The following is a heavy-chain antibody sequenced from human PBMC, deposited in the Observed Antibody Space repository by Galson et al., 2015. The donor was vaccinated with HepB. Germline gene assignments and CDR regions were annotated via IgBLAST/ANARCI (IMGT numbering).Heavy chain of an antibody. CDR3: ARGYCSGGSCTPGDAFDI. J-gene: IGHJ3*02. D-gene: IGHD2-15*01. CDR2: IIPILGIA. V-gene: IGHV1-69*10. Sequence: SVKVSCKASGGTFSSYAISWVRQAPGQGLEWMGGIIPILGIANYAQKFQGRVTITADKSTSTAYMELSSLRSEDTAVYYRARGYCSGGSCTPGDAFDIWGQGTMVTVSS. CDR1: GGTFSSYA.